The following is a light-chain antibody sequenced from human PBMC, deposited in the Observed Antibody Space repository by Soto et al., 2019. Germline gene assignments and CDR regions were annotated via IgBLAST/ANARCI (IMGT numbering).Light chain of an antibody. CDR3: SSYTSTSTYV. CDR1: SSDVGGYNY. Sequence: QSALTQPASVSWSPGHSIAISCTGTSSDVGGYNYVCWYQQHPGKAPKLMIYDVSNRPSGVSDRFSGSKSGNTASLTISGIQAEDEADYYCSSYTSTSTYVFGTGTKVTVL. CDR2: DVS. J-gene: IGLJ1*01. V-gene: IGLV2-14*01.